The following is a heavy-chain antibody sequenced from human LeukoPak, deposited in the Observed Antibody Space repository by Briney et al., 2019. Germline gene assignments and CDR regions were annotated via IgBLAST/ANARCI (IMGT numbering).Heavy chain of an antibody. CDR3: ARELDRAVAGTGIIDY. D-gene: IGHD6-19*01. Sequence: GGSLRLSCTASGFTFGDYAMSWVRQAPGKGLEWVGFIRSKAYGGTTEYAASVKGRFTISRDDSKSIAYLQMNSLKTEDTAVYYCARELDRAVAGTGIIDYWGQGTLVTVSS. CDR2: IRSKAYGGTT. CDR1: GFTFGDYA. V-gene: IGHV3-49*04. J-gene: IGHJ4*02.